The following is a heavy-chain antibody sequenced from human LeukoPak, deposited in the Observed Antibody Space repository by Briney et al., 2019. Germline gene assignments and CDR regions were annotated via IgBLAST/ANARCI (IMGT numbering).Heavy chain of an antibody. CDR1: GDSITTSSYY. V-gene: IGHV4-39*01. Sequence: SETLSLTCTVSGDSITTSSYYWGWTRQPPGKGLEWIGNIYYSGSTYYNPSLKSRVTISVDTSKDQFSLWLSSVTAADTAVYYCARLETYDSTLDYWGQGTLVTVSS. J-gene: IGHJ4*02. CDR3: ARLETYDSTLDY. D-gene: IGHD3-22*01. CDR2: IYYSGST.